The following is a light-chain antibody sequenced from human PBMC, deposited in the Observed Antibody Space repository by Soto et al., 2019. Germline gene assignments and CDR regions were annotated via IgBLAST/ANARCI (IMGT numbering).Light chain of an antibody. V-gene: IGKV3-15*01. CDR2: DAS. CDR1: QSVNSS. J-gene: IGKJ3*01. Sequence: EIVMTQSPATLSVSPGERATLSCRASQSVNSSLAWYQQKPGQAPRLLIYDASTRATGIPARFSGSGSGTEFTLTISSLQSEDFAVYYCQQSDDWPPFFTFGPGTKVDIK. CDR3: QQSDDWPPFFT.